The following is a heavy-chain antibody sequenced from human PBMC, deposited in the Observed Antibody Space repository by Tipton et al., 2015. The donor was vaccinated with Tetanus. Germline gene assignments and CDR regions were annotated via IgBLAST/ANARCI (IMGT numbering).Heavy chain of an antibody. CDR3: AREADCSGGSCFSGGFDN. D-gene: IGHD2-15*01. V-gene: IGHV3-33*01. J-gene: IGHJ4*02. Sequence: SLRLSCAASGFIFSSYGIHWVRQAPGKGLEWVAVSWYDGTDKYYADSVKGRFTISRDNSKNTLYLQMNSLRAEDMAVYYCAREADCSGGSCFSGGFDNWGQGTQVTVSS. CDR2: SWYDGTDK. CDR1: GFIFSSYG.